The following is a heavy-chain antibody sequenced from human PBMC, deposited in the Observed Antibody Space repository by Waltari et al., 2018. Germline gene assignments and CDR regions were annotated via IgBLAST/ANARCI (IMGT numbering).Heavy chain of an antibody. Sequence: EVQLVESGGGLVQPGGSLRLSCAASGFTFSSYWMHWVRQTPGKGLEWVSRITSDGSVTTYVDSVKGRFTVSRDNAKNTLHLQMDSLRAEDTAVYYCVRPTHYSSKIDYWGRGTLVIVSS. CDR3: VRPTHYSSKIDY. D-gene: IGHD6-13*01. CDR2: ITSDGSVT. V-gene: IGHV3-74*01. J-gene: IGHJ4*02. CDR1: GFTFSSYW.